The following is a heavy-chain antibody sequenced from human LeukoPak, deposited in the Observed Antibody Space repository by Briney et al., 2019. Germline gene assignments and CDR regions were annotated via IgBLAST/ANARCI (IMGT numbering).Heavy chain of an antibody. Sequence: GGSLRLSCAASGFTFSNYAMSSVRQAPEGGLEWVSTISSRGDSTYDADYVKGRFTISRDNSKNSLYLQMNNVRVEDTAVYYCAKGPRPDITVAHTVENWGQGTLVTVSS. V-gene: IGHV3-23*01. J-gene: IGHJ4*02. D-gene: IGHD6-19*01. CDR2: ISSRGDST. CDR3: AKGPRPDITVAHTVEN. CDR1: GFTFSNYA.